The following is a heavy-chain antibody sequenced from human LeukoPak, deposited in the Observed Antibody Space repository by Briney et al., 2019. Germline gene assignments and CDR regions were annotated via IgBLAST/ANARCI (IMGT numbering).Heavy chain of an antibody. CDR1: GGTFSSYA. Sequence: GASVNVSCKASGGTFSSYAISWVRQATGQGREWMGGIIPIFGTANYAQKFQGRVTITADESTSTAYMELSSLRSEDTAVYYCAREKYCSGGSCYRVGDDAFDIWGQGTLVTVSS. CDR2: IIPIFGTA. D-gene: IGHD2-15*01. CDR3: AREKYCSGGSCYRVGDDAFDI. V-gene: IGHV1-69*13. J-gene: IGHJ3*02.